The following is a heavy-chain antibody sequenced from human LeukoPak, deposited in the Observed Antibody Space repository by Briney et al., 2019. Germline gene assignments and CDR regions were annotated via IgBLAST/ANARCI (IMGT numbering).Heavy chain of an antibody. CDR1: GFTFSSYG. V-gene: IGHV3-23*01. J-gene: IGHJ3*02. CDR2: ISGSGGST. D-gene: IGHD3-22*01. CDR3: AKVDDYYDSSAVAFDI. Sequence: PGGSLRLSCAASGFTFSSYGMSWVRQAPGKGLEWVSAISGSGGSTYYADSVKGRFTISRDNSKNTLYLQMNSLRAEDTAVYYCAKVDDYYDSSAVAFDIWGQGTMVTVSS.